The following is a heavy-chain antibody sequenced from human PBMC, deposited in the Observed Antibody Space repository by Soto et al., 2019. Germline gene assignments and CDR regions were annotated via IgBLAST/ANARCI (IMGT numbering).Heavy chain of an antibody. V-gene: IGHV3-30-3*01. CDR3: ASQQQRLLGGVSSYWDH. D-gene: IGHD3-16*01. CDR2: VSPDGNQK. J-gene: IGHJ4*02. Sequence: QVVVTESGGSVVQPGKSLRLSCVASGFTLNKFPTHWVRQAPGKGLEWVAIVSPDGNQKSYADSVQGRFSISRDNSKKTVYLQMNDLRREDTALYYCASQQQRLLGGVSSYWDHWGLVTLVIVSS. CDR1: GFTLNKFP.